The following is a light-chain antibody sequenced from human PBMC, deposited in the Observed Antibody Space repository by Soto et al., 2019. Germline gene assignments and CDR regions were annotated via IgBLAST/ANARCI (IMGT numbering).Light chain of an antibody. J-gene: IGKJ1*01. V-gene: IGKV3-11*01. CDR1: QYVSSF. CDR2: DAS. CDR3: PQRYNWPPT. Sequence: EIVLTQSPATLSLSPGERATLSCRASQYVSSFLAWYQQKAGQAPRLLIYDASHRATGIPARFSGSGSGTDFTLTINSLEPEDFALYYCPQRYNWPPTFGQGTKVDIK.